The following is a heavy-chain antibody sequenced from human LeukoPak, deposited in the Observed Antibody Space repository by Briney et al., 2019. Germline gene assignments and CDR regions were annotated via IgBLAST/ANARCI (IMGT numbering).Heavy chain of an antibody. CDR3: AREESTIRNYYYYFYMDV. J-gene: IGHJ6*03. CDR2: IYTSGST. V-gene: IGHV4-4*07. Sequence: SETLSLTCTVSGGSISSYYWSWIRQPAGKGLEWIGRIYTSGSTNYNPSLKSRVTVSVDTSKNQFSLKLSSVTAADTAVYYCAREESTIRNYYYYFYMDVWGKGTTVTVSS. CDR1: GGSISSYY. D-gene: IGHD5/OR15-5a*01.